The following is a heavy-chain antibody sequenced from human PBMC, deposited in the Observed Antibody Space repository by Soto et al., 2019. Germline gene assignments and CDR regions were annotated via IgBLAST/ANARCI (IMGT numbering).Heavy chain of an antibody. V-gene: IGHV1-46*01. J-gene: IGHJ5*02. Sequence: ASVKVSCKASGYTFTSYYMHWVRQAPGQGLEWMGIINPSGGSTSYAQKFQGRVTMTRDTSTSTVYMELSSLRSEDTAVYYCARDQQQWLVGGGWFDPWGQGTLVTVSS. D-gene: IGHD6-19*01. CDR2: INPSGGST. CDR1: GYTFTSYY. CDR3: ARDQQQWLVGGGWFDP.